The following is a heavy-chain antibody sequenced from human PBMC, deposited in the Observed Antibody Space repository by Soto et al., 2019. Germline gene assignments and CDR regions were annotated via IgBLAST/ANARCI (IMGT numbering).Heavy chain of an antibody. D-gene: IGHD3-22*01. Sequence: SETLSLTCTVTGASITSISYYWGWIRKPPGKGLEWIGSIYYSGSTYYNPSLKSRVTISVDTSKNQFSLKLSSVTAADTAVYYCASILPAYYYDSSGSDYWGQGTLVTVS. CDR3: ASILPAYYYDSSGSDY. J-gene: IGHJ4*02. CDR1: GASITSISYY. CDR2: IYYSGST. V-gene: IGHV4-39*01.